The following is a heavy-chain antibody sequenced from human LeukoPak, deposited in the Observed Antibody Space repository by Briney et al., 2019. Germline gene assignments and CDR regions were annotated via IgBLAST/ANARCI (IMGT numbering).Heavy chain of an antibody. Sequence: PGGSLSLSCAASGFSFSDYWMHWVRQGPGKGLVWVSRIKSDGSSTSYAESVKGQFTISRDNAKNTVYVHMNSLRDEDTAVYYCARGGRYAYFLDYWGQGTLVTVSS. CDR1: GFSFSDYW. V-gene: IGHV3-74*01. CDR3: ARGGRYAYFLDY. J-gene: IGHJ4*02. CDR2: IKSDGSST. D-gene: IGHD3-16*01.